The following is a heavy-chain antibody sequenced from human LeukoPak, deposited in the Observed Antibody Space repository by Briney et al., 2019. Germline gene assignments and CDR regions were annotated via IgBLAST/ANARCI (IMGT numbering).Heavy chain of an antibody. CDR1: GFIFQDFG. J-gene: IGHJ4*02. D-gene: IGHD2-2*02. CDR2: LNWNGGIT. Sequence: PGGSLRLSCEASGFIFQDFGMSWVRQAPGKGLEWVSGLNWNGGITDYADSVKGRFTISGDNAKNSLYLEMHSLRAEDTALYYCARDGGYCSSSTCYTLDYWGQGVLVTVSS. CDR3: ARDGGYCSSSTCYTLDY. V-gene: IGHV3-20*04.